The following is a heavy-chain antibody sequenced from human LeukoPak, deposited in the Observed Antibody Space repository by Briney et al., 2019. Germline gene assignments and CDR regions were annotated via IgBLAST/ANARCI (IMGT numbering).Heavy chain of an antibody. J-gene: IGHJ3*02. D-gene: IGHD2-2*01. Sequence: SETLSLTCAVYGGSLSGYYWSWIRQPPGKGLEWIGEINHSGSTNYNPSLKSRVTISVDTSKNQFSLKLSSVTAADTAVYYCARERYQLLVAFDIWGQGTMVTVSS. CDR2: INHSGST. V-gene: IGHV4-34*01. CDR1: GGSLSGYY. CDR3: ARERYQLLVAFDI.